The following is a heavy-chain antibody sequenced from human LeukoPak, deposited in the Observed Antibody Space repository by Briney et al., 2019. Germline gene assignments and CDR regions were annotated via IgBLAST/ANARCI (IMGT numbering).Heavy chain of an antibody. Sequence: SETLSLTCDVSGGSITSGEYFWSWIRQPPGKGLEWIGYIYHSGRTSYNPPLKSRVTISVDRPKNQFSLRVSSVTAADTAVYYCARAAASALYYFDSWGQGNLVSVSS. J-gene: IGHJ4*02. V-gene: IGHV4-30-2*01. CDR3: ARAAASALYYFDS. CDR2: IYHSGRT. CDR1: GGSITSGEYF. D-gene: IGHD6-13*01.